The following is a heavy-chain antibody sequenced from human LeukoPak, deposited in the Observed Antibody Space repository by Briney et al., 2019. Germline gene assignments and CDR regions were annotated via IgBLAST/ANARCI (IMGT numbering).Heavy chain of an antibody. Sequence: GGSLRLSCAASGFTFDDYAMHWVRHAPGKGLEWVSGISWNSGSIVYADSGKGRFTISRDNAKNSLSLQMNSLRGEETALYYCAKGLYSGSYSAWFDPWGQGTLVTVS. V-gene: IGHV3-9*01. D-gene: IGHD1-26*01. CDR2: ISWNSGSI. J-gene: IGHJ5*02. CDR1: GFTFDDYA. CDR3: AKGLYSGSYSAWFDP.